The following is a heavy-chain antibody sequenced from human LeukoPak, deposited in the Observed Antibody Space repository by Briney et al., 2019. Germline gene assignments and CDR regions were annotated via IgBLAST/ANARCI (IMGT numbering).Heavy chain of an antibody. V-gene: IGHV3-21*01. J-gene: IGHJ4*02. CDR3: ARLSGSSPPHFDY. Sequence: GGSLRLSCAASGFTFSSYSMNWVRQAPGKGLEWVSSISSSSSYIYYADSVKGRFTISRDNAKNSLCLQMNSLRAEDTAVYYCARLSGSSPPHFDYWGQGTLVTVSS. CDR1: GFTFSSYS. CDR2: ISSSSSYI. D-gene: IGHD5-12*01.